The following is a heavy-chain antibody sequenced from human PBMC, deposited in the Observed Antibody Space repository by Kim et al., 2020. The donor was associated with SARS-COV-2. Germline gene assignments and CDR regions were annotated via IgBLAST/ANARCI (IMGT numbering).Heavy chain of an antibody. CDR2: IYYSGST. J-gene: IGHJ4*01. Sequence: SETLSLTCTVSGGSISSYYWSWIRQPPGKGLEWIGYIYYSGSTNYNPSLKSRVTISVDTSKNQFSLKLSSVTAADTAVYYCARNPLVGGYFDWHREYYF. CDR1: GGSISSYY. CDR3: ARNPLVGGYFDWHREYYF. D-gene: IGHD3-9*01. V-gene: IGHV4-59*01.